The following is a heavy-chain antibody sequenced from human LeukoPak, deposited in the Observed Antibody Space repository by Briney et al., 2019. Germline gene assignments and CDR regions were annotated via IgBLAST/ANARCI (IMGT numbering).Heavy chain of an antibody. D-gene: IGHD2-2*01. Sequence: SVKVSCKASGGTFSSYAISWVRQAPGQGLEWMGGIIPILGTANYAQKFQGGVTITADESTSTAYMELSSLRSEDTAVYWWGRGWNVVVVPAGAYESYFDYWGQGTLVTVSS. V-gene: IGHV1-69*01. CDR3: GRGWNVVVVPAGAYESYFDY. CDR1: GGTFSSYA. J-gene: IGHJ4*02. CDR2: IIPILGTA.